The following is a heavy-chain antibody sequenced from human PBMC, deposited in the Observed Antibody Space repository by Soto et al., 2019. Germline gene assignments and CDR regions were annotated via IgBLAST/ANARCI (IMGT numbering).Heavy chain of an antibody. CDR2: IDYRGRT. CDR3: ARVSAAGTRWFDS. CDR1: GASISSGGFY. V-gene: IGHV4-31*03. D-gene: IGHD6-13*01. J-gene: IGHJ5*01. Sequence: QVQLQESGPGLVQPSQTLSLTCTVSGASISSGGFYWSWIRQFPGKGLEWIGYIDYRGRTFYNPSLKSRATISRETSKSQFSLNVNSVTAADTAVFYWARVSAAGTRWFDSWGQGTLVTVSS.